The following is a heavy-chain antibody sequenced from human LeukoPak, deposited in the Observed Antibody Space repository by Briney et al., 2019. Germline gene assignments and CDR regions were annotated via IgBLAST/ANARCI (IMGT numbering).Heavy chain of an antibody. D-gene: IGHD3-10*01. CDR2: IYYSGST. CDR3: ARLGRGVEY. CDR1: GGSISSYY. J-gene: IGHJ4*02. Sequence: SETLSLTCTVSGGSISSYYWSWIRQPPGKGLEWIGYIYYSGSTNYNPSLKSRVTISVDTSKNQFSLKLSSVTAADTAVYYRARLGRGVEYWGQGTLVTVSS. V-gene: IGHV4-59*08.